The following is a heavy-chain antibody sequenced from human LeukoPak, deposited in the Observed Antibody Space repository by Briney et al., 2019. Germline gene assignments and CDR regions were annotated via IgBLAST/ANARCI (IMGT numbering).Heavy chain of an antibody. CDR3: ASPISIRGTPEEMDV. CDR1: GFTFSSYS. J-gene: IGHJ6*02. V-gene: IGHV3-48*04. D-gene: IGHD3-10*01. CDR2: ISSSSSTI. Sequence: GGSLRLSCATSGFTFSSYSMNWVRQAPGKGLEWVSYISSSSSTIYYADSVKGRFTISRDNAKNSLYLQMNSLRAEDTAVYYCASPISIRGTPEEMDVWGQGTTVTVSS.